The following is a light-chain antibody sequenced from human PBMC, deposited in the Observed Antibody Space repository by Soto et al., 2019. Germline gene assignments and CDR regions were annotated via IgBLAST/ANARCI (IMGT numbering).Light chain of an antibody. CDR2: GAS. Sequence: EIVLTQSPGTLSLSPGERATLSCGASQTVTSNYLAWYQQKPGQAPRLLIFGASIRVTGIPDRFIGSGSETSFTLTISRLEPEDFALYYCQHYQSGHPITFGQGTRLEIK. J-gene: IGKJ5*01. V-gene: IGKV3-20*01. CDR3: QHYQSGHPIT. CDR1: QTVTSNY.